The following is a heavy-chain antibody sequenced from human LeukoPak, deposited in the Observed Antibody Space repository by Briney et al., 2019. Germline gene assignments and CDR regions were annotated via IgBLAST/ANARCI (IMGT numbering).Heavy chain of an antibody. CDR3: ARGGGGNSDFLTTYTGASLSFDY. CDR2: LGISGDYT. Sequence: GGSLRLSCVASGFTLSSYAMSWVRQAPGKGLQWVSSLGISGDYTWYAGSVKGRFTISRDSSKNTLYLQMNSLGAEDTAVYYCARGGGGNSDFLTTYTGASLSFDYWGQGALVTVSS. CDR1: GFTLSSYA. J-gene: IGHJ4*02. D-gene: IGHD3-9*01. V-gene: IGHV3-23*01.